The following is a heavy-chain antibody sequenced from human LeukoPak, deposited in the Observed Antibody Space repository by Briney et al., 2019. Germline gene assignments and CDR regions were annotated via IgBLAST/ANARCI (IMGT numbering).Heavy chain of an antibody. CDR1: GFTFSSYA. CDR3: ARDWIAAAGPFDY. V-gene: IGHV3-30-3*01. Sequence: GGSLRLSCAASGFTFSSYAMHWVRQAPGKGLEWVAVIPYDGSNKYYADSVKGRFTISRDNSKNTLYLQMNSLRAEDTAVYYCARDWIAAAGPFDYWGQGTLVTVSS. D-gene: IGHD6-13*01. CDR2: IPYDGSNK. J-gene: IGHJ4*02.